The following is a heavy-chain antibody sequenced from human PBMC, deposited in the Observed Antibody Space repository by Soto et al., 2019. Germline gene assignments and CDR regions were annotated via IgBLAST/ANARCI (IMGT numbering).Heavy chain of an antibody. CDR1: GGSISSSSYY. Sequence: SETLSLTCTVSGGSISSSSYYWGWIRQPPGKGLGWIGSIYYSGNTYYTPSLKSRVTISVDTSKNQFSLKLSSVTAADTAVYYCAREGGRYCTGGSCQVDYWGQGTLVTVSS. D-gene: IGHD2-15*01. J-gene: IGHJ4*02. CDR3: AREGGRYCTGGSCQVDY. V-gene: IGHV4-39*02. CDR2: IYYSGNT.